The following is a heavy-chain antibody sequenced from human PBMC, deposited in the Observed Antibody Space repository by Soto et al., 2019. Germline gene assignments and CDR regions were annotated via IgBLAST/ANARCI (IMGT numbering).Heavy chain of an antibody. Sequence: ASVKVSCKASGYTFTGYYMHWVRQAPGQGLEWMGWINPNSGGTNYAQKFQGRVTMTRDTSISTAYMELSRLRSDDTAVYYCARALATHDYYYYGMDVRGQGTTVTVSS. D-gene: IGHD3-3*02. CDR2: INPNSGGT. J-gene: IGHJ6*02. CDR1: GYTFTGYY. CDR3: ARALATHDYYYYGMDV. V-gene: IGHV1-2*02.